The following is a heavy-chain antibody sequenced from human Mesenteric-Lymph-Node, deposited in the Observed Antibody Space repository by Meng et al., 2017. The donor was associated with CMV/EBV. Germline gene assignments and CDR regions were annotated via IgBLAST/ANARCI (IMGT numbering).Heavy chain of an antibody. CDR2: ISADNGNT. CDR1: GYTFTSEG. CDR3: ARGSGYSGYVLDF. D-gene: IGHD5-12*01. Sequence: KASGYTFTSEGISGVRKAQGQGLEGMGWISADNGNTNYEQKRQGRVTMNTDTSTSTEYMELRSLRSDDTAGYYCARGSGYSGYVLDFWGQGTLVTVSS. V-gene: IGHV1-18*01. J-gene: IGHJ4*02.